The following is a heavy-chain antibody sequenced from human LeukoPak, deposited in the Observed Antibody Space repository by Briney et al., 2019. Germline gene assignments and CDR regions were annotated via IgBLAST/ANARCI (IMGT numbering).Heavy chain of an antibody. V-gene: IGHV1-2*02. Sequence: VASVKVSCKASGYTFTGYYMHWVRQAPGQGLEWMGWINPNSGGTNYAQKFQGRVTMTRDTPISTAYMELSRLRSDDTAVYYCARDGETNLYYFDYWGQGTLVTVSS. J-gene: IGHJ4*02. CDR2: INPNSGGT. D-gene: IGHD3-10*01. CDR3: ARDGETNLYYFDY. CDR1: GYTFTGYY.